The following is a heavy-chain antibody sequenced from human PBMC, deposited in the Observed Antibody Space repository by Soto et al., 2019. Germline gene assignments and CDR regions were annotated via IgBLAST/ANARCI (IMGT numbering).Heavy chain of an antibody. Sequence: QVQLQESGPGLVRPSGTVSLTCAVSGLSISSDNWWSWVRQPPGKGLEWIGEIHHSGSTNYNPSLKSRVTMSVVPSKALFSLTLNSVTAADTAFYYCARDQGSHPGDWGQGTLVSVSS. D-gene: IGHD6-13*01. V-gene: IGHV4-4*02. J-gene: IGHJ4*02. CDR1: GLSISSDNW. CDR3: ARDQGSHPGD. CDR2: IHHSGST.